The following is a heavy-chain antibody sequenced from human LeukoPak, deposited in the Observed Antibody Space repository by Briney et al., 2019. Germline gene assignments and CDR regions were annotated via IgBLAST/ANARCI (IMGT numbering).Heavy chain of an antibody. J-gene: IGHJ4*02. CDR1: GGSISSGSYY. Sequence: SETLSLTCTVSGGSISSGSYYWSWIRQPAGKGLEWIGRIYTSGSTNYNPSLKSRVTISVDTSKNQFSLKLSSVTAADTAVYFCARDLGCYYAMGYWGQGTLV. CDR2: IYTSGST. D-gene: IGHD3-22*01. CDR3: ARDLGCYYAMGY. V-gene: IGHV4-61*02.